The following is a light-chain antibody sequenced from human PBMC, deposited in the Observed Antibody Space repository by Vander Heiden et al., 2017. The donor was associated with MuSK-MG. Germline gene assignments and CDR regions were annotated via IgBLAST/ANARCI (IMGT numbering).Light chain of an antibody. CDR1: PPNIESGYD. CDR3: QSYEKARSGSV. J-gene: IGLJ2*01. Sequence: QSVLTQPPSVSGAPGQRVTIACTGNPPNIESGYDVHWYHQLPATAPRLLCYFNNRRHSGVPDRFFGSRSGTSAALATTGLQAEDGADYYCQSYEKARSGSVFGGGTKLTVL. V-gene: IGLV1-40*01. CDR2: FNN.